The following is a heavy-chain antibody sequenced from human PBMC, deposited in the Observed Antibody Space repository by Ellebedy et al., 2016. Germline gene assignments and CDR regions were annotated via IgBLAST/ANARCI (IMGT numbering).Heavy chain of an antibody. CDR1: GGSFSGSDSF. J-gene: IGHJ6*04. Sequence: SETLSLXCSVSGGSFSGSDSFWGWTRQAPGQGLEWIGNIYHRGSTYYNPSLKSRVTISVDTANNQFFLKLSSVTAADTAVYYCARHPSGTALDHVDVWGKGTTVTVSS. CDR3: ARHPSGTALDHVDV. CDR2: IYHRGST. V-gene: IGHV4-39*01. D-gene: IGHD1-1*01.